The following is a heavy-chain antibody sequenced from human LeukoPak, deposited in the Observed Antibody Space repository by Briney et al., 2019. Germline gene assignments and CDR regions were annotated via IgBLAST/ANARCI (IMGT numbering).Heavy chain of an antibody. D-gene: IGHD3-10*01. J-gene: IGHJ4*02. CDR2: INTDGTTT. Sequence: GGSLRLSCVGSGFTFNNYWMLWVRQAPGKGLVWVSRINTDGTTTSYADSVRGLFTFSRDNAKNTLYLQMNSLRAEDTAVYYCTRYLSGGFDSWGQGTLVTVSS. CDR3: TRYLSGGFDS. CDR1: GFTFNNYW. V-gene: IGHV3-74*01.